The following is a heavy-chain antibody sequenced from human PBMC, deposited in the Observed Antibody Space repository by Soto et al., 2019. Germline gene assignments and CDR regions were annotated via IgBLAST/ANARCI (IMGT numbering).Heavy chain of an antibody. CDR3: ARNGNALDV. D-gene: IGHD1-1*01. V-gene: IGHV3-21*01. CDR1: GFTFSRYT. Sequence: GGSLRLSCTASGFTFSRYTMYWVRQAPGKGLEWVSSISTSSSYIYYADSLKGRFTISRDNAENSLYLQLNSLRAEDTAVYYCARNGNALDVWGQGTMVTVSS. J-gene: IGHJ3*01. CDR2: ISTSSSYI.